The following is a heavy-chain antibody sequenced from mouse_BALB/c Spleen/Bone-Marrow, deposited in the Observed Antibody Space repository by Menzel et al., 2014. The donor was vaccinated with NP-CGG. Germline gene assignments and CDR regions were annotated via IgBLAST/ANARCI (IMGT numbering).Heavy chain of an antibody. V-gene: IGHV1-54*01. D-gene: IGHD2-1*01. CDR3: ARSGGNWNFDV. CDR1: GYAFTNYL. Sequence: QVQLQQSGAELVRPGTSVKVSCKASGYAFTNYLIEWVKQRPGQGLEWIGMINPGSGGTNYNEKFKGKATLTADKSSSAAYMQLSSLTSDDSAVYSCARSGGNWNFDVWGAGTTVTVSS. J-gene: IGHJ1*01. CDR2: INPGSGGT.